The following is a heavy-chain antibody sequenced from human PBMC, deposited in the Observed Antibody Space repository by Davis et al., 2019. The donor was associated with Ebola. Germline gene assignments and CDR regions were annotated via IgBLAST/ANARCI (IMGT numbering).Heavy chain of an antibody. D-gene: IGHD1-1*01. CDR2: IRSKSDDYAT. CDR1: GFFFSGAA. Sequence: GSLKISCAVSGFFFSGAAIHWVRQASGKGLEWVGRIRSKSDDYATTYAASVKGRFAFSRDDSKHTAYLQMHSLKTEDTALYYCTTGFDGPGDYWGQGTLVTVSS. J-gene: IGHJ4*02. CDR3: TTGFDGPGDY. V-gene: IGHV3-73*01.